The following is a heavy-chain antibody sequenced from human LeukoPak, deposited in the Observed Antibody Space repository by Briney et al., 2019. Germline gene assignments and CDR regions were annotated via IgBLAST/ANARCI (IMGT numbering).Heavy chain of an antibody. D-gene: IGHD4-23*01. CDR3: ARHPGKVTNDWYFDL. CDR1: GYTFTSYY. J-gene: IGHJ2*01. Sequence: ASVKVSCKASGYTFTSYYIHWVRQAPGQGLEWMGWINPNSGGTNYAQKFQGRVTMTRDTSITTAYMELSRLSSDDTAVYYCARHPGKVTNDWYFDLWGRGTLVTVSS. V-gene: IGHV1-2*02. CDR2: INPNSGGT.